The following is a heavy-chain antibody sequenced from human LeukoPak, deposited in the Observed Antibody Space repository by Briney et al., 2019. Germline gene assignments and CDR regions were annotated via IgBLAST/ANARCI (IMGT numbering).Heavy chain of an antibody. CDR3: ARVVTAIRLYYFDY. D-gene: IGHD2-21*02. Sequence: SETLSLTCTVSGGSISSSSYYWGWIRQPPGKGLEWIGSIYYSGSTYYNPSLKSRVTISVDTSKNQFSLKLSSVTAVDTAVYYCARVVTAIRLYYFDYWGQGTLVTVSS. CDR2: IYYSGST. J-gene: IGHJ4*02. V-gene: IGHV4-39*07. CDR1: GGSISSSSYY.